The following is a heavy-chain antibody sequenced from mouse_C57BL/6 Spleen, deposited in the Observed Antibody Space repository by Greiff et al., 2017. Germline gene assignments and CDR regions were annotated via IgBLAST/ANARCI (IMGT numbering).Heavy chain of an antibody. CDR2: IYPGDGDT. CDR3: ARSEYYGSSYGYFDV. Sequence: VQLQESGPELVKPGASVKISCKASGYAFSSSWMNWVKQRPGKGLEWIGRIYPGDGDTNYNGKFKGKATLTADTSSSTAYMQLSSLTSEDSAVYFCARSEYYGSSYGYFDVWGTGTTVTVSS. J-gene: IGHJ1*03. CDR1: GYAFSSSW. V-gene: IGHV1-82*01. D-gene: IGHD1-1*01.